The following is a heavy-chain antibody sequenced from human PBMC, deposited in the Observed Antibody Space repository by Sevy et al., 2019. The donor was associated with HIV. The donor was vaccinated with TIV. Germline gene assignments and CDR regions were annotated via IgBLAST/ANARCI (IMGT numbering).Heavy chain of an antibody. CDR3: ARPYSSGWSGAFDI. V-gene: IGHV4-59*08. D-gene: IGHD6-19*01. Sequence: SETLSLICTVSGGSIRTYLWTWIRQPPGKGLEYIGNIFYGGSANYNPSLKSRVTISVGTSTNQLSLRLSSVTAADTAVYYCARPYSSGWSGAFDIWGQGTMVTVSS. J-gene: IGHJ3*02. CDR2: IFYGGSA. CDR1: GGSIRTYL.